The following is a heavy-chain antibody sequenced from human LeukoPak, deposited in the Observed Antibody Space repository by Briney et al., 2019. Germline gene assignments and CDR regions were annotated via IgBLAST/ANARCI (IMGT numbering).Heavy chain of an antibody. CDR2: ISCSGGST. Sequence: PGRSLRLSCAASGFTFSSYGMSWVRQAPGKWMEWDSAISCSGGSTYYADSVKGRFTISRDNSKTTLYLQMNSLRAEDTAVYYCAKDYYGAGSYLVYWGQGTLVTVSS. CDR3: AKDYYGAGSYLVY. V-gene: IGHV3-23*01. D-gene: IGHD3-10*01. J-gene: IGHJ4*02. CDR1: GFTFSSYG.